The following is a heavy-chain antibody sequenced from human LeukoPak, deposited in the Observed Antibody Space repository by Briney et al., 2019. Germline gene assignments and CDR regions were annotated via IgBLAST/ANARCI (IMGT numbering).Heavy chain of an antibody. CDR1: GGSFSGYY. V-gene: IGHV4-34*01. J-gene: IGHJ4*02. Sequence: PSETLSLTCAVYGGSFSGYYWSWIRQPPGKGLEWIGEINHSGSTNYNPSLKSRVTISVDTSKNQFSLKLSSVTAADTAVYYCARFSVEMATIGSYYFDYWGQGTLVTVSS. CDR3: ARFSVEMATIGSYYFDY. D-gene: IGHD5-12*01. CDR2: INHSGST.